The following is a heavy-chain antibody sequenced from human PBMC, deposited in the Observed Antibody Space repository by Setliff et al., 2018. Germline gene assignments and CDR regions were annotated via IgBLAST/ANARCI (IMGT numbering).Heavy chain of an antibody. J-gene: IGHJ4*02. Sequence: GESLKISCKSSGYSFTDYWIGWVRHMPGKGLEWMGIIYPGDSDTRYSPSFQGQVTISADKSISTAYLQWSSLKASDSAMYYCTRDGGSPLDYWGQGTLVTVSS. CDR1: GYSFTDYW. V-gene: IGHV5-51*01. CDR2: IYPGDSDT. D-gene: IGHD6-25*01. CDR3: TRDGGSPLDY.